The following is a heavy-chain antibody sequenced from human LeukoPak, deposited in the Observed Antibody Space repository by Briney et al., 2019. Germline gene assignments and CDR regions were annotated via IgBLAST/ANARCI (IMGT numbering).Heavy chain of an antibody. CDR1: GFSFSSYS. CDR2: ISSSGSTK. Sequence: GGSLRLSCAASGFSFSSYSMHWVRQAPGKGLEWVSFISSSGSTKSYADSVKGRFTISRDNAKNSLYLQMNSLRDEDTAVYYCARSVYYADYWGQGTLVTVSS. V-gene: IGHV3-48*02. CDR3: ARSVYYADY. D-gene: IGHD3-22*01. J-gene: IGHJ4*02.